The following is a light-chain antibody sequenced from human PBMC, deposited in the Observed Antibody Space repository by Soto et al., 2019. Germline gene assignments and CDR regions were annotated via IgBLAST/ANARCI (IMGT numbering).Light chain of an antibody. Sequence: QAVPTHPPSASWSPGHGVTISCTGTKNDIGVYDFVSWYQHDPGKAPRLIIYEGVQRPSGVPDRFSGSKSGNTASLTVSGLKAADEADYFCKSYAGSKTYVFGSGTKV. CDR3: KSYAGSKTYV. CDR1: KNDIGVYDF. J-gene: IGLJ1*01. CDR2: EGV. V-gene: IGLV2-8*01.